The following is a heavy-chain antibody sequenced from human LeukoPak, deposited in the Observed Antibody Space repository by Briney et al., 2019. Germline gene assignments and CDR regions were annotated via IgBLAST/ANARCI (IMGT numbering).Heavy chain of an antibody. D-gene: IGHD3-10*01. Sequence: PGGSLRLSCAASGFTFSNAWMSWLRQAPGKGLEWVANIKKDGSEKHYVDSVKGRFTISRDNAKNSLYLQMSSLRAEDTAVFYCARYYYGSGTSFDPWGQGTLVTVSS. V-gene: IGHV3-7*01. CDR1: GFTFSNAW. CDR3: ARYYYGSGTSFDP. CDR2: IKKDGSEK. J-gene: IGHJ5*02.